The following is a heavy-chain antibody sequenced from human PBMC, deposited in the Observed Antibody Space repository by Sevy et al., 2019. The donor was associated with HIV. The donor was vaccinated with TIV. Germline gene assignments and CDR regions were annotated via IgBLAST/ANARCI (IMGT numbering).Heavy chain of an antibody. CDR3: ARDYYCSSTSCYVSGVGDNYFDY. V-gene: IGHV3-21*01. D-gene: IGHD2-2*01. CDR1: GFTFSSYS. CDR2: ISSSSYI. Sequence: GGSLRLSCAASGFTFSSYSMNWVRQAPGKGLEWVSSISSSSYIYYADSVKGRFTISRDNAKNSLYLQMNSLRAEDTAVYYCARDYYCSSTSCYVSGVGDNYFDYWGQGTLVTVSS. J-gene: IGHJ4*02.